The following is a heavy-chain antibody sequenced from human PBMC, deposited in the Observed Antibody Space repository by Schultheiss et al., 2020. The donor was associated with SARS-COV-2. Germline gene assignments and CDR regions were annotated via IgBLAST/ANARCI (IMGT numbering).Heavy chain of an antibody. J-gene: IGHJ2*01. D-gene: IGHD6-19*01. V-gene: IGHV4-34*09. CDR1: GGSFSGYY. Sequence: SQTLSLTCAVYGGSFSGYYWSWIRQPPGKGLEWIGYIYYSGSTYYNPSLKSRVTISVDRSKNQFSLKMRSVTAADTAVYYCARVYSSGWYDWYFDLWGRGTLVTVSS. CDR3: ARVYSSGWYDWYFDL. CDR2: IYYSGST.